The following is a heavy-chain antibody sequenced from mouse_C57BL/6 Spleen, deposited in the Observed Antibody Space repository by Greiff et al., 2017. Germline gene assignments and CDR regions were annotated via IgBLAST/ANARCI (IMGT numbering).Heavy chain of an antibody. CDR3: ARGKGGWDAMDY. Sequence: EVHLVESGGGLVKPGGSLKLSCAASGFTFSDYGMHWVRQAPEKGLEWVAYISSGSSTIYYADTVKGRFNISRDNAKNTLFLQMTSLRSEDTAMYYCARGKGGWDAMDYWGQGTSVTVSS. J-gene: IGHJ4*01. CDR2: ISSGSSTI. D-gene: IGHD1-1*02. CDR1: GFTFSDYG. V-gene: IGHV5-17*01.